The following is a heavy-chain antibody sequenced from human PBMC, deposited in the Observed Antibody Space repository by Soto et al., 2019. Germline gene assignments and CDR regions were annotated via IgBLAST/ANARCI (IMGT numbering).Heavy chain of an antibody. Sequence: DVHLLESGGGLVQPGGSLRLSCVASGFTLSDYDMGWVRQAPGKGLEWVSLIRGDGGATYYARSLEGRLTISRDTSENTLYLQMTSLRVEDTALYYCAKDRRGGEYPAFDLWGQGTLVTVSS. CDR3: AKDRRGGEYPAFDL. D-gene: IGHD2-21*01. V-gene: IGHV3-23*01. CDR2: IRGDGGAT. CDR1: GFTLSDYD. J-gene: IGHJ3*01.